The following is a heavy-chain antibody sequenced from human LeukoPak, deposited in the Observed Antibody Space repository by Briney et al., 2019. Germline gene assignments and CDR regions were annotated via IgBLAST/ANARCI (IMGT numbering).Heavy chain of an antibody. Sequence: GRIKSNADGGTVDYAASVKGRFTLSRDDSVDTLYLQMDSLNTGDSGVYYCTTVPSARGDYWGQGTLVTVSS. D-gene: IGHD3-16*01. CDR3: TTVPSARGDY. CDR2: IKSNADGGTV. J-gene: IGHJ4*02. V-gene: IGHV3-15*01.